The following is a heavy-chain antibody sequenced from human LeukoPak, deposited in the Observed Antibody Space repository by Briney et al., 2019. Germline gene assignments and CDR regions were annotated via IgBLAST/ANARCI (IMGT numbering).Heavy chain of an antibody. Sequence: GGSLRLSCAASGFTFSSYGMHWVRQAPGKGLEWVAFIRYDGSNKYYADSVKGRFTISRGNAKNSLYLQMNSLRAEDTAVYYCARDRDFWSGYPGAFDYWGQGTLVTVSS. CDR2: IRYDGSNK. D-gene: IGHD3-3*01. V-gene: IGHV3-30*02. CDR3: ARDRDFWSGYPGAFDY. CDR1: GFTFSSYG. J-gene: IGHJ4*02.